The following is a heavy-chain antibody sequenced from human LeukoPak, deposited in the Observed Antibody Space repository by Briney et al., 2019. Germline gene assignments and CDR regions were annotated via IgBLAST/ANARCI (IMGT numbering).Heavy chain of an antibody. D-gene: IGHD6-19*01. CDR2: IYHSGTT. CDR3: ARDLRYSSGWSASGMDV. CDR1: GGSIISSNW. Sequence: SETLSLTCGVSGGSIISSNWWIWVRQPPGKGLEWIGEIYHSGTTKYNPSLKSRVTMSVDKSKNQFSLKLTSVTAADTAVYYCARDLRYSSGWSASGMDVWGKGTTVTISS. J-gene: IGHJ6*03. V-gene: IGHV4-4*02.